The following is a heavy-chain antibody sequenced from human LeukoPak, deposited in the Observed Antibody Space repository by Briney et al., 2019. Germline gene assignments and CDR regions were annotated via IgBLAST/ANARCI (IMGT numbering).Heavy chain of an antibody. CDR1: GGSISSGGYY. CDR3: ARGTTMVRGVSHFDY. V-gene: IGHV4-31*03. Sequence: SETLSLTCTVSGGSISSGGYYWSWIRLHPGKGLEWIGYIYYSGSTYYNPSLKSRVTISVDTSKNQFSLKLSSVTAADTAVYYCARGTTMVRGVSHFDYWGQGTLVTVSS. CDR2: IYYSGST. D-gene: IGHD3-10*01. J-gene: IGHJ4*02.